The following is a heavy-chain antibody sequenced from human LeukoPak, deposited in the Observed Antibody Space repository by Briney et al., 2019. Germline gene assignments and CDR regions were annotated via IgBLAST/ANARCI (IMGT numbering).Heavy chain of an antibody. J-gene: IGHJ4*02. CDR3: ARDNPITGCIHY. V-gene: IGHV4-59*11. Sequence: SETLSLTCTVSGCSISNHYWSWIRQPPGKGLEWIGYIYYRGSSNYNPSLKSRVTISIHTSKNQFSLKLSSVTAADTAVYFCARDNPITGCIHYWGQGTLVTVSS. CDR2: IYYRGSS. CDR1: GCSISNHY. D-gene: IGHD1-20*01.